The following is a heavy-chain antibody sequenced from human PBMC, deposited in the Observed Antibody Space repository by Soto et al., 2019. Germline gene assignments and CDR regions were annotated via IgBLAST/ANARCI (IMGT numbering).Heavy chain of an antibody. CDR3: ARDHRRVGLDY. J-gene: IGHJ4*02. V-gene: IGHV3-33*01. Sequence: QVQLVESGGGVVQPGRSLRLSCAASGFTFSSYGMHWVRQAPGKGLEWVAVIWYDGSNKYYADSVKGRFTISRDNSKNTLYLQMNSLRAADTAVYYCARDHRRVGLDYWGQGTLVTVSS. CDR1: GFTFSSYG. CDR2: IWYDGSNK. D-gene: IGHD2-15*01.